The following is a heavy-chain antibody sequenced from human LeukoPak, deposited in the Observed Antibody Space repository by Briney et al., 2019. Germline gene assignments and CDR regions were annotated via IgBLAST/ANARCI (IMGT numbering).Heavy chain of an antibody. J-gene: IGHJ3*02. D-gene: IGHD3-10*01. CDR2: ISGSGGST. Sequence: GGSLRLSCVASGFPFSSYGMHWVRQSPGKGLEWVSAISGSGGSTYYADSVKGRFTISRDNSKNTLYLQMNSLRAEDTAVYYCAKAGGGSGSYFSPQRAFDIWGQGTMVTVSS. V-gene: IGHV3-23*01. CDR1: GFPFSSYG. CDR3: AKAGGGSGSYFSPQRAFDI.